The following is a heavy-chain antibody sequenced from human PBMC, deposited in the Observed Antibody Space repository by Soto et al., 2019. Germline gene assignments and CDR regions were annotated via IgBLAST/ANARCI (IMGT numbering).Heavy chain of an antibody. CDR1: GFTFSSYA. J-gene: IGHJ5*02. CDR2: ISGSGGST. D-gene: IGHD3-10*01. V-gene: IGHV3-23*01. CDR3: AKQYYYGSGSMAS. Sequence: EVQLLESGGGLVQPGGSLRLSCAASGFTFSSYAMSWVRQAPGKGLEWVSGISGSGGSTYYADSVKGRFTISRDNSKNTLYLQMTSLRAEDTAVHYCAKQYYYGSGSMASWGQGTLVTVSS.